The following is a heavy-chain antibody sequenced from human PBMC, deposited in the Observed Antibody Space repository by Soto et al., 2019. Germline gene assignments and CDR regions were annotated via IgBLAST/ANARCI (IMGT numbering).Heavy chain of an antibody. CDR1: SGSISSSNW. D-gene: IGHD2-8*02. J-gene: IGHJ4*02. Sequence: PSETLSLTCAVSSGSISSSNWWIWVRQPPGKGLKWIGEIHHSGSTNYNPSLKSRLTIPVDKSKNQFSLRLSSVTAADTAVYYWASRTGYPYLDYWGRGTLVTVSS. CDR2: IHHSGST. V-gene: IGHV4-4*02. CDR3: ASRTGYPYLDY.